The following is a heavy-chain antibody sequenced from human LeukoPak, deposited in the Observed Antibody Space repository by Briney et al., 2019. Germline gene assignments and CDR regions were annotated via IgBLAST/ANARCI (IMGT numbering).Heavy chain of an antibody. CDR2: IYSGGTT. J-gene: IGHJ4*02. CDR1: GFTVSTNC. D-gene: IGHD5-18*01. CDR3: ARVDTVMAYYFAL. V-gene: IGHV3-53*04. Sequence: SGGSLRLSCAASGFTVSTNCMTWVRQAPGKGLEWVSTIYSGGTTYYADSVMGRFTISRHNSRNTLYLQMNSLRAEDTAVYYCARVDTVMAYYFALWGQGTLVTVSS.